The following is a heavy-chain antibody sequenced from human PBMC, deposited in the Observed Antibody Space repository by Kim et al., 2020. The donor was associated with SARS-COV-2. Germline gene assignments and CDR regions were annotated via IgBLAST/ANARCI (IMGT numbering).Heavy chain of an antibody. J-gene: IGHJ4*02. D-gene: IGHD6-19*01. CDR3: ARESDSGQFDY. Sequence: NYTPSLQSRVTISVDTSKNQFSLKLSSVTAADTAVYYCARESDSGQFDYWGQGTLVTVSS. V-gene: IGHV4-59*01.